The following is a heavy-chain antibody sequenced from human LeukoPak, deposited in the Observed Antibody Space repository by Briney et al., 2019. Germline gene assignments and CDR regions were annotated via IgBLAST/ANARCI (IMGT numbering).Heavy chain of an antibody. V-gene: IGHV3-7*01. CDR2: IKQDGSEK. Sequence: GGSLRLSCAASGFTFSSYWMSWVRQAPGKGLEWVADIKQDGSEKYYVDSVKGRFTISRDNAKNSLYLQMNRLRAEDTAVYYCARGSYDSSGYYLPFDYWGQGTLVTVSS. J-gene: IGHJ4*02. CDR1: GFTFSSYW. D-gene: IGHD3-22*01. CDR3: ARGSYDSSGYYLPFDY.